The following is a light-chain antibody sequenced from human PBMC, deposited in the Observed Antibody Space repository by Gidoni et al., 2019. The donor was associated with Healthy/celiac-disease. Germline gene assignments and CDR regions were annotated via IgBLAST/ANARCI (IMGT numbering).Light chain of an antibody. V-gene: IGKV3-20*01. J-gene: IGKJ2*01. Sequence: VLTQSPGTLSLSPGERATLSCRASQSVSSSYLAWYQQKPGQAPRLLIYGASSRATGIPDRFSGSGSGTDFTLTISRLEPEDFAVYYCQQYGSSPYTVGQGTKLESK. CDR1: QSVSSSY. CDR2: GAS. CDR3: QQYGSSPYT.